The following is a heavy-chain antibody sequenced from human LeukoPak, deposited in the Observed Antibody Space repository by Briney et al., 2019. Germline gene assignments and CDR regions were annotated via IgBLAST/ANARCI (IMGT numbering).Heavy chain of an antibody. J-gene: IGHJ4*02. V-gene: IGHV1-8*02. D-gene: IGHD3-10*01. CDR1: GYTFTSYD. CDR3: ARGPITMVRGVQKGFDY. CDR2: MNPNSGNT. Sequence: ASVKVSCKASGYTFTSYDINWVRKATGQGLEGIGWMNPNSGNTGYAQKFQGRVTMTMHTSISTAYMELSSLRDEDTAVYYCARGPITMVRGVQKGFDYWGQGTLVTVSS.